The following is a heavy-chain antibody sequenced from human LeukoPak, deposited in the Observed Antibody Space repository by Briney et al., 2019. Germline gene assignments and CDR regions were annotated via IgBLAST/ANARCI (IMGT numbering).Heavy chain of an antibody. CDR3: ARRGWYSLGY. V-gene: IGHV4-34*01. D-gene: IGHD6-19*01. CDR2: INHSGST. J-gene: IGHJ4*02. CDR1: GGPFSGYY. Sequence: PSETLSLTCAVYGGPFSGYYWSWIRQPPGKGLEWIGEINHSGSTNYNPSLKSRVTISVDTSKNQFSLKLSSVTAADTAVYYCARRGWYSLGYWGQGTLVTVSS.